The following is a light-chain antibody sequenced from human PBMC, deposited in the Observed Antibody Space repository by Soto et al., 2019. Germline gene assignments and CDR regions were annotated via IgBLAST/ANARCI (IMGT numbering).Light chain of an antibody. CDR2: KAS. CDR1: QSINRW. V-gene: IGKV1-5*03. Sequence: DIRMAQSPSTLCASVGDRVTMACRASQSINRWLAWYQQKPGKAPKLLIYKASTLESGVPSRFSGGGIGTEFSLSISSLQPDDFATYYCQQYSTYPYIFGQGTKVDIK. CDR3: QQYSTYPYI. J-gene: IGKJ2*01.